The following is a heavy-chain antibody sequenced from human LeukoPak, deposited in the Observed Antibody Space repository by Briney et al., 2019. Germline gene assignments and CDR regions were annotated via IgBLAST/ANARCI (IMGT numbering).Heavy chain of an antibody. CDR1: GDIVSSNSAA. CDR3: ARSGRYQLLPDV. D-gene: IGHD2-2*01. V-gene: IGHV6-1*01. J-gene: IGHJ6*04. CDR2: TYYRSKWYN. Sequence: SQTLSLTCAISGDIVSSNSAAWNWIRQSPSRGLECLRRTYYRSKWYNDYAVSVKSRITIPPDTSKTQFSLQLNSVTPEDTAVYYCARSGRYQLLPDVWGKGTPVTVSS.